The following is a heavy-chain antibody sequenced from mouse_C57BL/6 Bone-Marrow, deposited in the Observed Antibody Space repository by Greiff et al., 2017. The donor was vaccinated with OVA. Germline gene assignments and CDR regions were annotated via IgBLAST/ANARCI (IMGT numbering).Heavy chain of an antibody. CDR3: ARGAAHEAY. CDR1: GYAFSSSW. D-gene: IGHD3-2*02. J-gene: IGHJ3*01. V-gene: IGHV1-82*01. CDR2: IYPGDGDT. Sequence: QVQLQQSGPELVKPGASVKISCKASGYAFSSSWMNWVKQRPGQGLEWIGRIYPGDGDTNYNGKFKGKATLTADKSSSTAYMQLSSLTSEDSAVCVCARGAAHEAYWGKGTLVTVSA.